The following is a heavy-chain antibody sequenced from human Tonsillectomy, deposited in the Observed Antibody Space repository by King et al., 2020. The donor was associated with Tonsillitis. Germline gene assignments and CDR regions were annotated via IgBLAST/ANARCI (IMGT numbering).Heavy chain of an antibody. CDR2: IFIDGSST. J-gene: IGHJ4*02. D-gene: IGHD6-19*01. CDR3: ARVDIAVADDSLDY. V-gene: IGHV3-74*01. CDR1: GFAFSRSW. Sequence: DVQLVESGGGLVQPGGSLRLSCAASGFAFSRSWMHWVRQGPGKGLVWVSRIFIDGSSTTYADSVKGRFTISRDNAKNTLYLQMNSLRAEDTAVYYCARVDIAVADDSLDYWGQGTLVTVSS.